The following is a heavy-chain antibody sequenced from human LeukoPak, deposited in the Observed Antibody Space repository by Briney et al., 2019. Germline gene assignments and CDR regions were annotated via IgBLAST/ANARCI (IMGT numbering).Heavy chain of an antibody. D-gene: IGHD6-6*01. CDR3: ARDMYGRSSEGDRFDP. Sequence: GASVKVSCKPSGYTFSSYHVHWVRQAPGQGLEWMGMINPSGGHTRYSQKFQGRVTMTRDVSTSTVYMEPSSLISEDTAVYYCARDMYGRSSEGDRFDPWGQGTLVTVSS. CDR2: INPSGGHT. V-gene: IGHV1-46*01. J-gene: IGHJ5*02. CDR1: GYTFSSYH.